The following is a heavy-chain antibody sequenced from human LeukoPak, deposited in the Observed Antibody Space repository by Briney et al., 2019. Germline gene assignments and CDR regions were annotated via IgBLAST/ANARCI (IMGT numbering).Heavy chain of an antibody. D-gene: IGHD5-12*01. CDR2: FDPEDGET. Sequence: ASVKVSCKVSGYTLTELSMHWVRQAPGKGLEWMGGFDPEDGETIYAQKFQGRVTMTEDTSTDTAYMELSSLRSEDTAVYYCATELRGCSGYDQLDYWGQGTLVTVSS. CDR1: GYTLTELS. V-gene: IGHV1-24*01. J-gene: IGHJ4*02. CDR3: ATELRGCSGYDQLDY.